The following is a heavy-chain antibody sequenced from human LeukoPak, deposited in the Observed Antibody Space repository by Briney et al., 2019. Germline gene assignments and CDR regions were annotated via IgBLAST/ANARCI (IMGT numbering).Heavy chain of an antibody. V-gene: IGHV3-23*01. D-gene: IGHD3-22*01. CDR1: GFTFSNCA. CDR3: AKAAYYYDSSGLEAFDI. J-gene: IGHJ3*02. Sequence: GGSLRLSCAASGFTFSNCAMSWVRQAPGKGLEWVSTVSGRGVTTYYADSVKGRFTISRDNSKNTLYLQMNSLRAEDTAVYYCAKAAYYYDSSGLEAFDIWGQGTMVTVSS. CDR2: VSGRGVTT.